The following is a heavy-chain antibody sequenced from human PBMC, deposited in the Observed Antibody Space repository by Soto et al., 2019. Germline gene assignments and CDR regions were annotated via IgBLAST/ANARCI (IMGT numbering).Heavy chain of an antibody. J-gene: IGHJ4*02. V-gene: IGHV3-23*01. CDR1: GFTFSSFA. D-gene: IGHD3-3*01. Sequence: EVELLESGGGLVQPGGSLRLSCAASGFTFSSFAMTWVRQVQGKGLEWVAFISAGDDSTYYADSVKGRFAISRDNSKNTLYRQMNSRRADDTALYHCAKGGTECSPHPDYWGQGTLVTVSS. CDR2: ISAGDDST. CDR3: AKGGTECSPHPDY.